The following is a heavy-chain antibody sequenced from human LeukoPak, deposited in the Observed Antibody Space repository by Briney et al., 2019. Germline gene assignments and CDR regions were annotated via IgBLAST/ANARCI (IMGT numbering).Heavy chain of an antibody. CDR3: ARGGRGGSNHFDY. CDR1: GYTFTTSG. V-gene: IGHV1-18*01. J-gene: IGHJ4*02. CDR2: ISGYNGHT. D-gene: IGHD1-26*01. Sequence: GASVKVSLKASGYTFTTSGITWVRQAPGQGLEWMGWISGYNGHTKYGQDFQGRVTMTTDTSTTTAYMELRSLRSADTAVYYCARGGRGGSNHFDYWGQGTLVTVSS.